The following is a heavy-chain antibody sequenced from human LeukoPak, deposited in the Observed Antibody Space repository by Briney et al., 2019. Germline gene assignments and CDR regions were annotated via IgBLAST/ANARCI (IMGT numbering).Heavy chain of an antibody. D-gene: IGHD3-22*01. Sequence: GGSLRLSCAASGFAFSSYGMHRVRQAPGKGLEWVAVISHDGSNKYYADSVKGRFTISRDNSKNTLYLQMDSLRAEDTAVYYCAKDYFDSSGYYYVGDYWGQGTLVTVSS. CDR2: ISHDGSNK. V-gene: IGHV3-30*18. CDR1: GFAFSSYG. CDR3: AKDYFDSSGYYYVGDY. J-gene: IGHJ4*02.